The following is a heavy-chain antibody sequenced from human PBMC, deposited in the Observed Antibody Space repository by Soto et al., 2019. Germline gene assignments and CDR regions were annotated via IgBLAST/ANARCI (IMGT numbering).Heavy chain of an antibody. J-gene: IGHJ4*02. CDR2: IYYSGST. Sequence: PSETLSLTCTVSGGSISSGDYYWSWIRQPPGKGLEWIGYIYYSGSTYYNPSLKSRVTISVDTSKNQFSLKLSSVTAADTAVYYCARADSGYDLLDYWGQGTLVTVSS. D-gene: IGHD5-12*01. CDR1: GGSISSGDYY. V-gene: IGHV4-30-4*01. CDR3: ARADSGYDLLDY.